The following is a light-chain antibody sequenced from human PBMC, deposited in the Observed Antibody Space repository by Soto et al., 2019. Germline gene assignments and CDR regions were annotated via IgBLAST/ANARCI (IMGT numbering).Light chain of an antibody. CDR2: YDS. CDR3: QVWDSSSDPVV. Sequence: SYELTQPPSVSVAPGKTARITCGGNNIGSKSVHWYQQKPGQAPVLGIYYDSDRPSGIPERFSGSNSENTATLTISRVEAGDEADYYCQVWDSSSDPVVFGGGTKLTVL. J-gene: IGLJ2*01. CDR1: NIGSKS. V-gene: IGLV3-21*04.